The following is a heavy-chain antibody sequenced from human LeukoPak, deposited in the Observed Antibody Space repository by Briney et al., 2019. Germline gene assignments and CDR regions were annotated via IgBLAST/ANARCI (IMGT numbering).Heavy chain of an antibody. J-gene: IGHJ5*02. CDR1: GFSFSDYG. CDR2: ISYDGSNK. Sequence: GGSLRLSCAASGFSFSDYGMHWVRQAPGKGLEWVAVISYDGSNKYYADSVKGRFTISRDNSKNTLYVHLNSLRPEDTAVYYCAMRAVVVPAGEFDPWGQGTLVTVSS. D-gene: IGHD2-2*01. CDR3: AMRAVVVPAGEFDP. V-gene: IGHV3-30*03.